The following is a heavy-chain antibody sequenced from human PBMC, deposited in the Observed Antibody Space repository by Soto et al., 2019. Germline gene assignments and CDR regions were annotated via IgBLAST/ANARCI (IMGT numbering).Heavy chain of an antibody. CDR1: GFTFSSYA. CDR3: ASDRLEELRPKTPYDYCYYGMDV. J-gene: IGHJ6*02. Sequence: QVQLVESGGGVVQPGRSLRLSCAASGFTFSSYAMHWVRQAPGKGLEWVAVISYDGSNKYYAVSVEGRFTISGDNSKNTLYLEMNSLRAEDTAVYYCASDRLEELRPKTPYDYCYYGMDVWSQGTTLTVCS. D-gene: IGHD3-10*01. V-gene: IGHV3-30-3*01. CDR2: ISYDGSNK.